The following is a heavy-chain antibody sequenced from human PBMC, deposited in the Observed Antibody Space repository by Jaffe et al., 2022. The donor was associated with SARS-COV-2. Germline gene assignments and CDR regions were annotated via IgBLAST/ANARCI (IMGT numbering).Heavy chain of an antibody. J-gene: IGHJ5*02. D-gene: IGHD2-15*01. Sequence: EVQLVESGGGLVKPGGSLRLSCAASGFSFSTYSMNWVRQAPGKGLEWVSSISSSSSYISYADSVKGRFTISRDNAKNSLYLQMNSLRAEDTAVYYCARDAREDIVVVVAPFDPWGQGTLVTVSS. CDR2: ISSSSSYI. CDR1: GFSFSTYS. V-gene: IGHV3-21*01. CDR3: ARDAREDIVVVVAPFDP.